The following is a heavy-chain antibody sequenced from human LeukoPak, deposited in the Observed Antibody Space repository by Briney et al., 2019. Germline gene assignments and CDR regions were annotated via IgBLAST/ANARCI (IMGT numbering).Heavy chain of an antibody. CDR3: AKEGDSSGYLATYYFDY. D-gene: IGHD3-22*01. Sequence: GGSMRLSCAASGFTFSSYAMSWVRQAPGKGLELVSAISGSGGSTYYADSVKGRFTISRDNSKNTLYLQMNSLRAEDTAVYYCAKEGDSSGYLATYYFDYWGQGTLVTVSS. J-gene: IGHJ4*02. V-gene: IGHV3-23*01. CDR1: GFTFSSYA. CDR2: ISGSGGST.